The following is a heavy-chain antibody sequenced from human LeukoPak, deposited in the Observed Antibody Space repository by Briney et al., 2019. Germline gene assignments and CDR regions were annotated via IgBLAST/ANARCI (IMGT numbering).Heavy chain of an antibody. CDR2: ISGSGGST. CDR1: GFTFSSYA. V-gene: IGHV3-23*01. J-gene: IGHJ4*02. D-gene: IGHD5-18*01. Sequence: PGGSLRLSCAASGFTFSSYAMSWVRQAPGKGLEWVSAISGSGGSTYYADSVKGRFTISRDNSKNTLYLQMNSLRAEDTAVYYCAKDLIPAAMVMVYFDYWGQGTLVTVSS. CDR3: AKDLIPAAMVMVYFDY.